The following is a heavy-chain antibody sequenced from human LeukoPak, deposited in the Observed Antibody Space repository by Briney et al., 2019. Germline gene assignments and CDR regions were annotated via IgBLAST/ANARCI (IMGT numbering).Heavy chain of an antibody. CDR2: IYTSGST. Sequence: SQTLSLTRTVSGGSISSGGYYWSWIRQPAGKGLEWIGRIYTSGSTNYNPSLKSRVTISVDTSKNQFSLKLSSVTAADTAVYYCAREGHDYYDSSGYYGRNWFDPWGQGTLVTVSS. V-gene: IGHV4-61*02. CDR1: GGSISSGGYY. J-gene: IGHJ5*02. D-gene: IGHD3-22*01. CDR3: AREGHDYYDSSGYYGRNWFDP.